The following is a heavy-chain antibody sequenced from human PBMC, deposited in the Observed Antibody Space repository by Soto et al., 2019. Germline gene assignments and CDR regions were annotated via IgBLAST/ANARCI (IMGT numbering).Heavy chain of an antibody. Sequence: ASVKVSCKASGYSFTDYHIHWVRQAPGQGLEWLGRINPKSGGTSTAQKFQGWVTMTTDTSISTASMELTRLTSDDTAIYYCARGDSTDCSNGVCSFFYNHDMEVRGQGTTVTVSS. CDR3: ARGDSTDCSNGVCSFFYNHDMEV. V-gene: IGHV1-2*04. CDR1: GYSFTDYH. J-gene: IGHJ6*02. D-gene: IGHD2-8*01. CDR2: INPKSGGT.